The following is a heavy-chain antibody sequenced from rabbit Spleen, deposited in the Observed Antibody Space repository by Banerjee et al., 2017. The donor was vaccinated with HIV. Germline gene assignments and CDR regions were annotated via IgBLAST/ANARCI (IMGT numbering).Heavy chain of an antibody. J-gene: IGHJ4*01. D-gene: IGHD1-1*01. CDR3: ARDLVAVIGWNFNL. CDR2: INAVTGKA. Sequence: QSLEESGGDLVKPGASLTLTCTASGFSFSSYYWICWVRQAPGKGPEWIACINAVTGKAVYATWAKGRFTFSKTSSTTVTLQMTSLTAADTATYFCARDLVAVIGWNFNLWGPGTLVTVS. CDR1: GFSFSSYYW. V-gene: IGHV1S40*01.